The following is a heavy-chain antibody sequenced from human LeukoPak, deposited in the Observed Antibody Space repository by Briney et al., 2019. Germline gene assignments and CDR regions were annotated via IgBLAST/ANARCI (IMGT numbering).Heavy chain of an antibody. CDR1: GYFFTSYG. V-gene: IGHV1-18*01. D-gene: IGHD3-22*01. Sequence: GASVKVSCKASGYFFTSYGISWVRQAPGQGLEWMGWISAYNGNTNYAQKLQGRVTMTTDTSTSTAYMELRSLRSDDTAVYYCARDYYDSSGCPFDPWGQGTLVTVSS. CDR3: ARDYYDSSGCPFDP. CDR2: ISAYNGNT. J-gene: IGHJ5*02.